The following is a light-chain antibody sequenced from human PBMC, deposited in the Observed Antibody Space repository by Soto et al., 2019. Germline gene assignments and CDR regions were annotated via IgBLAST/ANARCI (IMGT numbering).Light chain of an antibody. CDR2: NVS. CDR3: CSYTTLTTYV. V-gene: IGLV2-14*01. J-gene: IGLJ1*01. CDR1: TSDIGSYNR. Sequence: QSALTQPASVSGSPGQSFTISCTGTTSDIGSYNRVSWYQQEPGKAPKVVIYNVSNRPSGISDRFSGSKSGNTASLTISGLQAEDEADYYCCSYTTLTTYVFGTGTKLTVL.